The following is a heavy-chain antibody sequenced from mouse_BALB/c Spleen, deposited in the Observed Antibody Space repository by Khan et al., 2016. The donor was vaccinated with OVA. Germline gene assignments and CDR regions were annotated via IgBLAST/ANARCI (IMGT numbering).Heavy chain of an antibody. V-gene: IGHV1-20*02. Sequence: VQLKQSGPELVKPGASVKISCKASGYSLTGYFMNWVMQSHGKSLEWIGRINPHIGETFYNQKFKGKATLTVDESSSTAHMELRSLASEDAAVYYCARTYGSDFDNWGQGTTLTVSS. CDR3: ARTYGSDFDN. CDR1: GYSLTGYF. D-gene: IGHD1-1*01. J-gene: IGHJ2*01. CDR2: INPHIGET.